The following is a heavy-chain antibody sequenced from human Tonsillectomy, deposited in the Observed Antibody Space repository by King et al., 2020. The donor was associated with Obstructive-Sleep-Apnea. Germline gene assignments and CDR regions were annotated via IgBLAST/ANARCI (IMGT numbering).Heavy chain of an antibody. CDR2: IYQSGTT. D-gene: IGHD6-13*01. Sequence: VQLQESGPGLVKPSETLSLTCTVSGYSISSGYYWGWIRQPPGKGLEWIGSIYQSGTTYYNLSLKSRVTISVDTSKNQFSLNLSSVTAADTAVYYCAREGLGIGQQLAADYWGQGTLVTVSS. CDR1: GYSISSGYY. V-gene: IGHV4-38-2*02. J-gene: IGHJ4*02. CDR3: AREGLGIGQQLAADY.